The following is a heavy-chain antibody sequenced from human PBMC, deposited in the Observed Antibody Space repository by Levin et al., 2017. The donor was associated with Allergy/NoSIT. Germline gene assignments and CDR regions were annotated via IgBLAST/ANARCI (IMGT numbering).Heavy chain of an antibody. Sequence: GSLRLSCAVYGGSFSGYYWSWIRQPPGKGLEWIGEINHSGSTNYNPSLKSRVTISVDTSKNQFSLKLSSVTAADTAVYYCARGPELWFGELLNAFDIWGQGTMVTVSS. V-gene: IGHV4-34*01. CDR2: INHSGST. CDR1: GGSFSGYY. CDR3: ARGPELWFGELLNAFDI. J-gene: IGHJ3*02. D-gene: IGHD3-10*01.